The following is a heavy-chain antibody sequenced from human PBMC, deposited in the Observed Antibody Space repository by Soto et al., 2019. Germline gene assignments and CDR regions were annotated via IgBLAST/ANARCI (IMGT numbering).Heavy chain of an antibody. J-gene: IGHJ4*02. D-gene: IGHD3-3*01. V-gene: IGHV4-39*01. CDR1: GGSISSSSYY. CDR3: ARQPFGFLEWLLG. Sequence: PSETPSLTSTVSGGSISSSSYYWGWIRQPPGKGLEWIGSIYYSGSTYYNPSLKSRVTISVDTSKNQFSLKLSSVTAADTAVYYCARQPFGFLEWLLGWGQGTLVTVSS. CDR2: IYYSGST.